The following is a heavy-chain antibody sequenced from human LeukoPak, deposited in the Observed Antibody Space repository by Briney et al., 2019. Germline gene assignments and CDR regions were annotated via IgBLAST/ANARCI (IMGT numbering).Heavy chain of an antibody. CDR3: VSFYETY. Sequence: GGSLRLSCAASGNYWMHWVRQAPGKGLVWVSHINSDGSWTSYADSVKGRFTISKDNAKNTVYLQMNSLRAEDTAVYYCVSFYETYWGRGTLVTVPS. D-gene: IGHD2/OR15-2a*01. CDR1: GNYW. V-gene: IGHV3-74*01. J-gene: IGHJ4*02. CDR2: INSDGSWT.